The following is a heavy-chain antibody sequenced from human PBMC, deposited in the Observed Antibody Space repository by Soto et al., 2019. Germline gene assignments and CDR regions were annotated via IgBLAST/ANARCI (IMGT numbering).Heavy chain of an antibody. CDR3: AREQYDFWSGYYKAEQGRYFDL. CDR1: GYTFTSYG. V-gene: IGHV1-18*01. D-gene: IGHD3-3*01. CDR2: ISAYNGNT. Sequence: ASVKVSCKASGYTFTSYGISWVRQAPGQGLEWMGWISAYNGNTNYAQKLQGRVTMTTDTSTSTAYMELRSLRSDDTAVYYCAREQYDFWSGYYKAEQGRYFDLWGRGTLVTVSS. J-gene: IGHJ2*01.